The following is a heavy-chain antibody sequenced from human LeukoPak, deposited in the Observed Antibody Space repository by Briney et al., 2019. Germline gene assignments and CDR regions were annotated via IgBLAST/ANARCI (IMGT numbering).Heavy chain of an antibody. Sequence: GGSLRLSCAASGFTFSDYYMSWIRQAPGKGLEWVSYISSSGSTIYYADSVKGRFTISRDNAKNSLYLQMNSLRAEDTAVYYCARAHSVGTYYDFWSGYSEGTADFDYWGQGTLVTVSS. D-gene: IGHD3-3*01. J-gene: IGHJ4*02. CDR2: ISSSGSTI. V-gene: IGHV3-11*04. CDR3: ARAHSVGTYYDFWSGYSEGTADFDY. CDR1: GFTFSDYY.